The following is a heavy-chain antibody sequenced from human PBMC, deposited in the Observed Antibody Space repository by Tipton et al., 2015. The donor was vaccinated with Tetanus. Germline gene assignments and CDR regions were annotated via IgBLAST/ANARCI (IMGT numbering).Heavy chain of an antibody. CDR1: GGSISSYY. V-gene: IGHV4-59*01. D-gene: IGHD2-15*01. CDR3: ARGPSVAYCSGGGCPVWVDP. J-gene: IGHJ5*02. Sequence: TLSLTCTVSGGSISSYYWSWIRQPPGKGLEWIGYIYYSGSTNYNPSLKSRVTMSVDTSKNQFSLKLSSVTAADTAVYYCARGPSVAYCSGGGCPVWVDPWGQGTQVTVSS. CDR2: IYYSGST.